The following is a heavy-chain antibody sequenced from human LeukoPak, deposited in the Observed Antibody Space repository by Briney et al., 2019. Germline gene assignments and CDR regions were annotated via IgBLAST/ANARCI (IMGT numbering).Heavy chain of an antibody. J-gene: IGHJ5*02. CDR1: GGTFSSYA. CDR2: IIPIFGTA. D-gene: IGHD2-15*01. Sequence: SVKVSCKASGGTFSSYAISWVRQAPGQGLEWMGGIIPIFGTANYAQKFQGRVTITADESTSTAYMELSSLRSEDTAVYYCARAGAVVDNWFDPWGQGTLVTVSS. CDR3: ARAGAVVDNWFDP. V-gene: IGHV1-69*13.